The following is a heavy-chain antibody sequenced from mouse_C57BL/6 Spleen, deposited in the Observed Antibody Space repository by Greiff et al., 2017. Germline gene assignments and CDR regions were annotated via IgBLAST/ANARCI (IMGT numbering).Heavy chain of an antibody. V-gene: IGHV1-64*01. CDR2: IHPNSGST. Sequence: VQLQQPGAELVKPGASVKLSCTASGYTFTSYWMHWVKQRPGQGLEWIGMIHPNSGSTNYNEKFKSKATLTVDKSSSTAYMQLSSLTSEDSAVYYCARRSSGAMDYWGQGTSVTVSS. D-gene: IGHD1-3*01. CDR1: GYTFTSYW. CDR3: ARRSSGAMDY. J-gene: IGHJ4*01.